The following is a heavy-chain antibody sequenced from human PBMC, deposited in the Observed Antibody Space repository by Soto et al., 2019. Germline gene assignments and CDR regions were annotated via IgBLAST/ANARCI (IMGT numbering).Heavy chain of an antibody. J-gene: IGHJ6*02. CDR3: AKDHYSNYQGGPGSYYYGMDV. CDR1: GFTFSSYA. Sequence: GGSLRLSCAASGFTFSSYAMSWVRQAPGKGLEWVSAISGSGGSTYYADSVKGRFTISRDNSKNTLYLQMNSLRAEDTAVYYCAKDHYSNYQGGPGSYYYGMDVWGQGTTVTVSS. V-gene: IGHV3-23*01. CDR2: ISGSGGST. D-gene: IGHD4-4*01.